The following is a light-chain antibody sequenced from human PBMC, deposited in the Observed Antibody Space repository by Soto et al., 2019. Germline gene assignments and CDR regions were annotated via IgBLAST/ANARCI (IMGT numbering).Light chain of an antibody. V-gene: IGKV3-20*01. CDR3: QFYGSSLIN. J-gene: IGKJ5*01. Sequence: EIVMPQSDATMSVAPVETEIIYFSSIQIIKTFYFGWYQQKPGQSPRLLIYGVYSRATGTPDRFSGSGSGTDFTLTISRLEPEDSAVYYCQFYGSSLINCGKGQRLAI. CDR1: QIIKTFY. CDR2: GVY.